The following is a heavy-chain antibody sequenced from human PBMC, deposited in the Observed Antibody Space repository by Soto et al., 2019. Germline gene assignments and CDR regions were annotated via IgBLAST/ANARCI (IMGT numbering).Heavy chain of an antibody. V-gene: IGHV4-39*01. J-gene: IGHJ5*02. Sequence: SETLSLTCTASGGSITSSSHFWGWVRQPPGKGLEWIGTIYFTGNTYYTPSLKSRLTMSIDTSKNKFSLRLNSVTAADPAVYYCAGQTFTIAAASYGRSNWFDPWGPGTLVTVSS. CDR1: GGSITSSSHF. D-gene: IGHD6-25*01. CDR2: IYFTGNT. CDR3: AGQTFTIAAASYGRSNWFDP.